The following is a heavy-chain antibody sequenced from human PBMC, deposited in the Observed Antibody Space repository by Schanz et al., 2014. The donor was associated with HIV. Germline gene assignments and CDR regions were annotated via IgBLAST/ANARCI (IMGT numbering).Heavy chain of an antibody. D-gene: IGHD6-13*01. CDR1: GYTFTNYG. J-gene: IGHJ4*02. CDR2: ISGYIGNT. Sequence: QVQLVQSGAEVKKPGASVTVSCKASGYTFTNYGINWVRQAPGQGLEWMGWISGYIGNTNYAQNFQARVTLTTDTSTRTVYMELRSLRSDDTAVYYCARDRSAAVTASDYWGQGTLVTVSS. V-gene: IGHV1-18*01. CDR3: ARDRSAAVTASDY.